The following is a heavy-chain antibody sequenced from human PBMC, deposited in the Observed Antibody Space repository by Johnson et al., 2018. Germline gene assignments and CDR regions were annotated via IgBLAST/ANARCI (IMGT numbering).Heavy chain of an antibody. Sequence: QVQLQESGGGLVKXGGSXRLXCAASGFIFSDYYMAWIRQAPGKGLQWVSYISNTGVTKTYAASVEGRFTISRDNAKNSLYLEMNSLRADDTAVYYCTRELGDAFDMWGQGTLVTVSS. CDR3: TRELGDAFDM. D-gene: IGHD3-3*02. CDR1: GFIFSDYY. CDR2: ISNTGVTK. J-gene: IGHJ3*02. V-gene: IGHV3-11*01.